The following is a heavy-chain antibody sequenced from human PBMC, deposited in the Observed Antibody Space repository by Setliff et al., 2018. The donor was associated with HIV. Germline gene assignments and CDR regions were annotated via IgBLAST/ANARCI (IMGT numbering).Heavy chain of an antibody. V-gene: IGHV3-7*03. CDR1: GFTFSSNW. CDR2: IKQDGSEK. D-gene: IGHD2-15*01. CDR3: ASLLPVDY. Sequence: PGGSLRLSCVASGFTFSSNWLSWVRQAPGKGLEWVANIKQDGSEKYYVDSVKGRFTISRDNAKNSLYLQVNNLRAEDTAVYYCASLLPVDYWGPGTLVTVSS. J-gene: IGHJ4*02.